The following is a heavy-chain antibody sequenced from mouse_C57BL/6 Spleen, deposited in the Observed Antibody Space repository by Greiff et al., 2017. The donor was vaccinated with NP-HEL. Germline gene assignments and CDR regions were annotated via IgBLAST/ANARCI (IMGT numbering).Heavy chain of an antibody. CDR3: ARRGYYDYGYAMDY. CDR2: IWSGGST. V-gene: IGHV2-2*01. Sequence: QVQLKESGPGLVQPSQSLSITCTVSGFSLTSYGVHWVRQSPGKGLEWLGVIWSGGSTDYNAAFISRLSISKDNSKSQVFFKMNSLQADDTAIYYCARRGYYDYGYAMDYWGQGTSVTVSS. J-gene: IGHJ4*01. CDR1: GFSLTSYG. D-gene: IGHD2-4*01.